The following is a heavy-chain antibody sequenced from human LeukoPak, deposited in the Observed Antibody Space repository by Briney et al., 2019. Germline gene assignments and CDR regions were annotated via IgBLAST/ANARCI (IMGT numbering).Heavy chain of an antibody. CDR2: IKRDGREK. J-gene: IGHJ4*02. V-gene: IGHV3-7*02. CDR1: GFTFSSYW. CDR3: AKGTMVRGVTSYFDY. D-gene: IGHD3-10*01. Sequence: GGSLRLSCAASGFTFSSYWMSWVRQAPGKGLEWVANIKRDGREKYYVDSVQGRFTISRDNAKNSLYLQMSSLRAEDTAVYYCAKGTMVRGVTSYFDYWGQGTLVTVSS.